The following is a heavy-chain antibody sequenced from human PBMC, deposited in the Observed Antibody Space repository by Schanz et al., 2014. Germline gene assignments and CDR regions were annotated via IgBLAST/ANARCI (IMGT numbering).Heavy chain of an antibody. CDR2: ISYDGSFE. CDR3: ARLGRMGAFDI. CDR1: GFTFSGYG. V-gene: IGHV3-30*19. Sequence: VQLVESGGGLVQPGGSLRLSCAAAGFTFSGYGMHWVRQAPGKGLEWVAFISYDGSFEDYLDSVKGRFTISRDNAKKSLFLQMNSLRAEDTAVYYCARLGRMGAFDIWGQGTMVTVSS. J-gene: IGHJ3*02. D-gene: IGHD2-8*01.